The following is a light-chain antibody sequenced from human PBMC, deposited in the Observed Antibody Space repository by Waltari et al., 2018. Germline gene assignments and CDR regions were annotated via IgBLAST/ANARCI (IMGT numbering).Light chain of an antibody. V-gene: IGKV4-1*01. CDR2: WAS. CDR3: QQSYSTWT. CDR1: QSVLYSPKNENY. J-gene: IGKJ1*01. Sequence: DIVMTQSPESLAVSLGERATITCKSSQSVLYSPKNENYLTWYKQKTGQAPKMLIYWASTRESGVTDRFSGSGSGTDFTLTISSLQAEDVAIYYCQQSYSTWTSDQGTKVEIK.